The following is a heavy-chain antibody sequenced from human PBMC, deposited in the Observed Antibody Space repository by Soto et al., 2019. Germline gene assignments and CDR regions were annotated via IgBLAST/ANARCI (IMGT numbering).Heavy chain of an antibody. CDR2: ISSSSSYI. CDR1: GFTFSSYS. J-gene: IGHJ6*02. D-gene: IGHD6-6*01. Sequence: GGSLRLSCAASGFTFSSYSMNWVRQAPGKGLEWVSSISSSSSYIYYADSVKGRFTISRDNAKNSLYLQMNSLRAEDTAVYYCATDSSSSHYYSVMDVWGQGTTVTVSS. CDR3: ATDSSSSHYYSVMDV. V-gene: IGHV3-21*01.